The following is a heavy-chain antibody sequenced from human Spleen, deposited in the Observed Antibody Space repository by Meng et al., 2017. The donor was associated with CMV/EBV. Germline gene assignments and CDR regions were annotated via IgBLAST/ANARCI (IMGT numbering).Heavy chain of an antibody. J-gene: IGHJ4*02. D-gene: IGHD2-2*01. CDR1: GYIFPSYG. CDR3: AAVVSGYCTSTSCFDY. Sequence: ASVKVSCKASGYIFPSYGISWVRQAPGQGLEWMGWISAYNGDTKYTQKFQGRVTMTTDTSTTTAYMELRSLRSDDTAVYYCAAVVSGYCTSTSCFDYWGQGTLVTVSS. CDR2: ISAYNGDT. V-gene: IGHV1-18*01.